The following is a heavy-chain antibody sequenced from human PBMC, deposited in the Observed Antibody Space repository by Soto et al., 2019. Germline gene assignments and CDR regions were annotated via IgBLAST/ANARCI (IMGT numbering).Heavy chain of an antibody. J-gene: IGHJ6*01. D-gene: IGHD6-13*01. CDR1: GYIFTKYG. CDR2: ISGYNGYP. Sequence: ASGTVSCKNSGYIFTKYGVASVRQAPGQALELVGWISGYNGYPKHTQKPQRRVTVTTDSTTRPGYMELRNLRSDDTAVYYCARASAGALYDFWG. V-gene: IGHV1-18*01. CDR3: ARASAGALYDF.